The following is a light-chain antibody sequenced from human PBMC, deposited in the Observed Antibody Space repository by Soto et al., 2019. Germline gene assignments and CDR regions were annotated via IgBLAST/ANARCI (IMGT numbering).Light chain of an antibody. CDR2: DVS. CDR1: SSDVGGYNY. Sequence: QSALTQPASVSGSPGQSITISCTGTSSDVGGYNYVSWYQHHPGNAPKLMIYDVSNRPSSVSNRFSGSTSGKTASLTISVLQAEDAADYYCSSYTSSSTLVFGGGTKLTVL. J-gene: IGLJ2*01. CDR3: SSYTSSSTLV. V-gene: IGLV2-14*03.